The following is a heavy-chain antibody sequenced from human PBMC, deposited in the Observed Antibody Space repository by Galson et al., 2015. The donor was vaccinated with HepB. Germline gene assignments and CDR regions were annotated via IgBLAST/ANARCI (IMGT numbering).Heavy chain of an antibody. Sequence: SLRLSCAASGFTFSSYAMHWVRQAPGKGLEWVAVISYDGSNKYYADSVKGRFTISRDNSKNTLYLQMNSLRAEDTAVYYCARDSRGGYSYGYPSGLFDYWGQGTLVTVSS. D-gene: IGHD5-18*01. CDR2: ISYDGSNK. V-gene: IGHV3-30*04. CDR3: ARDSRGGYSYGYPSGLFDY. J-gene: IGHJ4*02. CDR1: GFTFSSYA.